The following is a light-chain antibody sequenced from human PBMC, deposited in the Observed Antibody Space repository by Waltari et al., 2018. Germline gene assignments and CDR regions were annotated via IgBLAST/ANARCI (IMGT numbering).Light chain of an antibody. CDR1: QSVSSY. CDR3: QQRSNWPYT. CDR2: DAS. J-gene: IGKJ2*01. Sequence: EIVLTQSPATLSLSPGERVTLSCRASQSVSSYLAWYQQKPGQAPRLLIYDASNRATGIPARFSGSGSGTDFTLTISSLEPEDFAVYYCQQRSNWPYTVGQGTKLEIK. V-gene: IGKV3-11*01.